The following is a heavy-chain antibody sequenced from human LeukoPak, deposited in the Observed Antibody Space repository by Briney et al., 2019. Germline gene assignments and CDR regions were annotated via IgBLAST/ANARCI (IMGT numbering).Heavy chain of an antibody. CDR1: GFTFSTYW. D-gene: IGHD3-10*02. CDR2: IKPDGRET. V-gene: IGHV3-7*01. Sequence: GGSLRLSCAASGFTFSTYWMNWVRQAPGKGLEWVANIKPDGRETYYVDSVKGRFTISRDNAKSSLYLQMNSLRAEDTAVYYCAELGITMIGGVWGKGTTVTISS. CDR3: AELGITMIGGV. J-gene: IGHJ6*04.